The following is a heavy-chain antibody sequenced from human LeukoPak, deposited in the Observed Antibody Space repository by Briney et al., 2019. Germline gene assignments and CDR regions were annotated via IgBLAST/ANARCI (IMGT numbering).Heavy chain of an antibody. D-gene: IGHD3-10*01. CDR2: ISGSGGST. J-gene: IGHJ4*02. V-gene: IGHV3-23*01. CDR1: GFTFSSYA. CDR3: AKDFTMALDY. Sequence: GGSLRLSCAASGFTFSSYAMSWVRQAPGKGLEWVSAISGSGGSTYYADSVKGRFTISRDNSKNTPYLQMNSQRAEDTAVYYCAKDFTMALDYWGQGTLVTVSS.